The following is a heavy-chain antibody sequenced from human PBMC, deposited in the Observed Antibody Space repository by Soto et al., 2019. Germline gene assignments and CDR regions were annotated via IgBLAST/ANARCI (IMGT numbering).Heavy chain of an antibody. CDR3: ARGGMIVDTGIGYYYYHAMDV. D-gene: IGHD5-18*01. V-gene: IGHV1-46*01. J-gene: IGHJ6*02. CDR2: FNPTGDTA. CDR1: GYTFTSYY. Sequence: QVQLVQSGAEVKKPGASVKASCKASGYTFTSYYIHWVRQAPGQGLEWMGIFNPTGDTASYAQKLQGRVTMTRDTSTGTAYMELGSLRSEDTAVYYCARGGMIVDTGIGYYYYHAMDVWGQGTTVTVS.